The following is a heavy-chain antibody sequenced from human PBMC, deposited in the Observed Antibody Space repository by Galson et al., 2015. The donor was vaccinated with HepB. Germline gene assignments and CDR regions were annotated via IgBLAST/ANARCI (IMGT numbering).Heavy chain of an antibody. V-gene: IGHV4-30-4*01. D-gene: IGHD2-15*01. J-gene: IGHJ6*02. CDR2: IYYSGST. CDR1: GGSISSYY. CDR3: ARGSGSSYGMDV. Sequence: LTCTVSGGSISSYYWSRIRQPQGKGLEWIGYIYYSGSTYYNPSLKSRVTISVDTSKNQFSLKLSSVTAADTAVYYCARGSGSSYGMDVWGQGTTVTVSS.